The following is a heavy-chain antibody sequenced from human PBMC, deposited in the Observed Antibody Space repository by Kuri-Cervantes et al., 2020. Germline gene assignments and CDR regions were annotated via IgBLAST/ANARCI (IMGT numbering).Heavy chain of an antibody. V-gene: IGHV4-59*01. CDR2: IYYSGST. CDR3: AREDQTFDI. Sequence: SETLSLTCTVSGGSISSYYWSWIRQPPGKGLEWIGYIYYSGSTNYNPSLKSRVTISVDTSKNQLSLKLSSVTAADTAVYYCAREDQTFDIWGQGTMVTVSS. CDR1: GGSISSYY. J-gene: IGHJ3*02.